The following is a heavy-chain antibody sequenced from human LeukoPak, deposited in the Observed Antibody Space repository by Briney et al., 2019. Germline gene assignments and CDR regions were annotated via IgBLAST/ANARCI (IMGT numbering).Heavy chain of an antibody. CDR3: ARALDSSWDSGPFDY. V-gene: IGHV3-30*03. D-gene: IGHD6-13*01. J-gene: IGHJ4*02. CDR1: GFTFSSYS. Sequence: GGSLRLSCAASGFTFSSYSMNWVRQAPGKGLEWVAVISYDGSNKYYADSVKGRFTISRDNSKNTLYLQMNSLRAEDTAVYYCARALDSSWDSGPFDYWGQGTLVTVSS. CDR2: ISYDGSNK.